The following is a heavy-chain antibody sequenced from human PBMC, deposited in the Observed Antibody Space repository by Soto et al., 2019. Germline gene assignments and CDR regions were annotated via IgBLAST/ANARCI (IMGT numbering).Heavy chain of an antibody. V-gene: IGHV3-23*01. CDR1: GFTFCSYA. D-gene: IGHD2-21*02. J-gene: IGHJ4*02. CDR3: AKPHCGGDCYSFDY. Sequence: AGGSLRLSCAASGFTFCSYAMSWVRQAPGKGLEWVSAISGSGGSTYYADSVKGRFTISRDNSKNTLYLQMNSLRAEDTAVYYCAKPHCGGDCYSFDYWGQGTLVTVSS. CDR2: ISGSGGST.